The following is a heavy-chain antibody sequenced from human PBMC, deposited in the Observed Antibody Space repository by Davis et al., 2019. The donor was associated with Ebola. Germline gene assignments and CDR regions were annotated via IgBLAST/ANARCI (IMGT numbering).Heavy chain of an antibody. CDR1: GGTFSSYA. CDR3: ARDSRQWLDNDY. V-gene: IGHV1-69*06. Sequence: AASVKVSCKASGGTFSSYAISWVRQAPGQGLEWMGGIIPIFGTANYAQKFQGRVTITADKSTSTAYMELSSLRSEDTAVYYCARDSRQWLDNDYWGQGTLVTVSS. J-gene: IGHJ4*02. CDR2: IIPIFGTA. D-gene: IGHD6-19*01.